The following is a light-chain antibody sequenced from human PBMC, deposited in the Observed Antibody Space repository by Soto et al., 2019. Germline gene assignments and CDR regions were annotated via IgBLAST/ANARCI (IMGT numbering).Light chain of an antibody. V-gene: IGKV3-11*01. CDR3: QQRSSWPLT. Sequence: EILMTQSPATLSLSAGERVTLTCRASQDIRDYLAWYQQKPGQAPKLLISDASNRATGIPARFSGSGSGTDFSLTISSLEPEDVAVYYCQQRSSWPLTFGGGTKVDIK. CDR1: QDIRDY. CDR2: DAS. J-gene: IGKJ4*01.